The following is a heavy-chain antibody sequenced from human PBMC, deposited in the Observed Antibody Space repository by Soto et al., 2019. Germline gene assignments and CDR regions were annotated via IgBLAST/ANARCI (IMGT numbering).Heavy chain of an antibody. D-gene: IGHD1-1*01. Sequence: QVELVQSGAEVRKPGASVKVSCKASRNSFIDYYIHWVRQAPGQGLEWMGWIKSNSGGTKYAQRFQGRVTMTRDTSISTSYMELSRLKSDDTAVYYCAREDYNWNDYYYYGMDVWGQGTTVIVSS. CDR1: RNSFIDYY. CDR2: IKSNSGGT. J-gene: IGHJ6*02. CDR3: AREDYNWNDYYYYGMDV. V-gene: IGHV1-2*02.